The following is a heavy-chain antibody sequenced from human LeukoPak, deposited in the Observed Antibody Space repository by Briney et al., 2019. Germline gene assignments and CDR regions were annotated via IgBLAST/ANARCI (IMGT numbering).Heavy chain of an antibody. Sequence: GGSLRLSCAASGFTFSSYEMNWVRQAPGKGREWVSYISVSVSPIYYADSVKGRFTISRDNAKNSLYLQMNSLRAEDTAVYYCARDSFHYYDSSGYYHPTFDYWGQGTLVTVSS. CDR2: ISVSVSPI. D-gene: IGHD3-22*01. CDR3: ARDSFHYYDSSGYYHPTFDY. CDR1: GFTFSSYE. J-gene: IGHJ4*02. V-gene: IGHV3-48*03.